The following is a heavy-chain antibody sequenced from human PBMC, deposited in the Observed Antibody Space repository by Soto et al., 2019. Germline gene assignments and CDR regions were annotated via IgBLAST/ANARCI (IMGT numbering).Heavy chain of an antibody. CDR1: GFSLSTSGVG. Sequence: SGPTLVNPTQTLTLTCTFSGFSLSTSGVGVGWIRQPPGKALEWLALIYWDDDKRYSPSLKSRLTITKDTSKNQVVLTMTNMDPVDTATYYCAHSRIAAAGMKGYYFDYWGQGTLVTVSS. CDR3: AHSRIAAAGMKGYYFDY. V-gene: IGHV2-5*02. D-gene: IGHD6-13*01. CDR2: IYWDDDK. J-gene: IGHJ4*02.